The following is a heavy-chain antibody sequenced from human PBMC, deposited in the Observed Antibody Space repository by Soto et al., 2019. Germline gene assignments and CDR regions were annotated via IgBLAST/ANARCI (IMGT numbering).Heavy chain of an antibody. CDR2: IYHSVST. D-gene: IGHD3-22*01. CDR3: ARAITMIVVVID. CDR1: GYSISSGYY. J-gene: IGHJ4*02. Sequence: SETLSLTCAVSGYSISSGYYWGWIRQPPGKGLEWIGSIYHSVSTYYNPSLKSRDTISVDTSKNQFSLKLSSVTAADTAVYYCARAITMIVVVIDWGQGTLVTVSS. V-gene: IGHV4-38-2*01.